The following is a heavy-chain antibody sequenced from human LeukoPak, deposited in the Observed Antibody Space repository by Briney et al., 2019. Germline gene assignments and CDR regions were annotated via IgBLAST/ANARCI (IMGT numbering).Heavy chain of an antibody. CDR3: TRDYLQRQGEVNWFDP. CDR1: GFTFGDYA. Sequence: GGSLRLSCTASGFTFGDYAMSWVRQAPGKGLEWVGFIRSKAYGGTTEYAASVKGRFTISRDDSKSIAYLQMNSLKTEDTAVYYCTRDYLQRQGEVNWFDPWGQGTLVTASS. J-gene: IGHJ5*02. CDR2: IRSKAYGGTT. D-gene: IGHD1-1*01. V-gene: IGHV3-49*04.